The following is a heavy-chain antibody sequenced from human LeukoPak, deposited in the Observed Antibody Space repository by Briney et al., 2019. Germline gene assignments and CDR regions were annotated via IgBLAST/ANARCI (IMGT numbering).Heavy chain of an antibody. CDR3: ARNSDWSVDY. CDR1: GLAFSNYW. CDR2: IKQDGSEQ. J-gene: IGHJ4*02. V-gene: IGHV3-7*01. D-gene: IGHD6-19*01. Sequence: PGGSLRLSCAASGLAFSNYWMSWVRQTPGKGLEWVANIKQDGSEQYYVDSMEGRFTVSRDNAKNSLSLQMNSLRADDTAVYYCARNSDWSVDYWGQGALVTVS.